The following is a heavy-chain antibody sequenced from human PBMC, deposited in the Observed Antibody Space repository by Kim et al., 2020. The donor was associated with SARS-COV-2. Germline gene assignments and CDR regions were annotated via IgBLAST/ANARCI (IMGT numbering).Heavy chain of an antibody. CDR3: ALGAYYYGSGSYYNNLDWCLDP. D-gene: IGHD3-10*01. CDR1: GYTFTSYA. J-gene: IGHJ5*02. Sequence: ASVKVSCKASGYTFTSYAMHWVRQAPGQRLEWMGWINAGNGNTKYSQKFQGRVTITRDTSASTAYMELSSLRSEDTAVYYCALGAYYYGSGSYYNNLDWCLDPWGQGTLVTVSS. CDR2: INAGNGNT. V-gene: IGHV1-3*01.